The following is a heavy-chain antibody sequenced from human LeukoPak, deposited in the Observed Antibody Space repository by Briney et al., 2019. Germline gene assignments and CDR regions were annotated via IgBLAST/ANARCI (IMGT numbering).Heavy chain of an antibody. CDR3: ARVVPGYCSSTSCYDVDAFDI. CDR2: IYTSGST. D-gene: IGHD2-2*01. V-gene: IGHV4-61*02. CDR1: GDSISSGSYY. J-gene: IGHJ3*02. Sequence: PSETLSLTCTVSGDSISSGSYYWSWIRQPAGKGLEWIGRIYTSGSTNYNPSLKSRANISVDTSKNQFSLKLSSVTAADTAVYYCARVVPGYCSSTSCYDVDAFDIWGQGTMVTVSS.